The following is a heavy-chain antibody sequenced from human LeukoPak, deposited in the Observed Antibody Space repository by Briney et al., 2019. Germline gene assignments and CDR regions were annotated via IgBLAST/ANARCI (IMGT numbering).Heavy chain of an antibody. D-gene: IGHD4/OR15-4a*01. J-gene: IGHJ6*02. CDR2: IYYSGST. V-gene: IGHV4-59*01. CDR3: ARALTTSYGMDV. Sequence: SETLSLTCTVSGGSISSYYWGWIRQPPGKGLEWIGYIYYSGSTNYNPSLKSRVTISVDTSKNQFSLKLSSVTAADTAVYYCARALTTSYGMDVWGQGTTVTVSS. CDR1: GGSISSYY.